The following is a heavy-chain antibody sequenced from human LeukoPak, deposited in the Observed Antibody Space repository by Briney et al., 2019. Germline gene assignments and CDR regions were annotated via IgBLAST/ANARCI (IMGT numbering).Heavy chain of an antibody. J-gene: IGHJ4*02. V-gene: IGHV1-69*04. CDR3: ATDYDSSGYYSRRGFDY. Sequence: SVKVSCKASGGTFSSYAISWVRQAPGQGLEWMGRIIPILGIANYAQKLQGRVTMTTDTSTSTAYMELRSLRSDDTAVYYCATDYDSSGYYSRRGFDYWGQGTLVTVSS. CDR2: IIPILGIA. D-gene: IGHD3-22*01. CDR1: GGTFSSYA.